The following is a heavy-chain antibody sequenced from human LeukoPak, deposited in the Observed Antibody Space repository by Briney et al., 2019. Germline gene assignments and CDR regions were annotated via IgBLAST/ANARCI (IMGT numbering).Heavy chain of an antibody. CDR2: ISAYNGNT. CDR1: GYTFTSYG. J-gene: IGHJ6*03. D-gene: IGHD1-26*01. V-gene: IGHV1-18*01. CDR3: ARECSSGSYYNYYYMDV. Sequence: ASVKVSCKASGYTFTSYGISWVRQAPGQGLEWMGWISAYNGNTNYAQKLQGRVTITADESTSTAYMELSSLRSEDTAVYYCARECSSGSYYNYYYMDVWGKGTTVTVSS.